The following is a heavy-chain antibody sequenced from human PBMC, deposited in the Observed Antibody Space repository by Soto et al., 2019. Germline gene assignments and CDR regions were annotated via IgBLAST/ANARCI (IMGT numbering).Heavy chain of an antibody. V-gene: IGHV1-2*04. CDR2: INPNSGGT. D-gene: IGHD3-22*01. J-gene: IGHJ3*02. CDR3: ARGVGVYYYDSSGYYVGAFDI. Sequence: GASVKVSCKASGYTFTGYYMHWVRQAPGQGLEWMGWINPNSGGTNYAQKFQGWVTMTRDTSISTAYMELSRLRSDDTAVYYCARGVGVYYYDSSGYYVGAFDIWGQGTMVTVSS. CDR1: GYTFTGYY.